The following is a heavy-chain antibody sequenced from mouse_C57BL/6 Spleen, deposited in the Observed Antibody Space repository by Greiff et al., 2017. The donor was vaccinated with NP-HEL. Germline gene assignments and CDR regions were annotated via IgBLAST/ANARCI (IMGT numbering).Heavy chain of an antibody. V-gene: IGHV10-1*01. CDR2: IRSKSNNYAT. CDR1: GFSFNTYA. J-gene: IGHJ4*01. Sequence: EVQGVESGGGLVQPKGSLKLSCAASGFSFNTYAMNWVRQAPGKGLEWVARIRSKSNNYATYYADSVKDRFTISRDDSESMLYLQMNNLKTEDTAMYYCVRQTGALYAMDYWGQGTSVTVSS. CDR3: VRQTGALYAMDY. D-gene: IGHD4-1*01.